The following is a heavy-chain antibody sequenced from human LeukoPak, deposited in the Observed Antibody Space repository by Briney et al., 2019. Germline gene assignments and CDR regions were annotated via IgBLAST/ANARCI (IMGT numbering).Heavy chain of an antibody. CDR2: ISNNGGYT. D-gene: IGHD2-15*01. CDR3: AKQLGYCSDGSCYFPY. J-gene: IGHJ4*02. V-gene: IGHV3-23*01. Sequence: VQPGGSLRLSCAASGFTFSSSAMGWVRQAPGKGLEWVSAISNNGGYTYYADSVQGRFTISRDNSKSTLCLQMNSLRAEDTAVYYCAKQLGYCSDGSCYFPYWGQGTLVTVSS. CDR1: GFTFSSSA.